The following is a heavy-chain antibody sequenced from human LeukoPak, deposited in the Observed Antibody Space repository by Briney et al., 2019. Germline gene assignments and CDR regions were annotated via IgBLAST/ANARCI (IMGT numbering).Heavy chain of an antibody. CDR3: ARTTYYDFWSGYFDY. CDR2: IYYSGST. Sequence: PSETLSLTCTVPGGSISSSSYYWGWIRQPPGEGLEWIGSIYYSGSTYYNPSLKSRVTISVDTSKNQFSLKLSSVTAADTAVYYCARTTYYDFWSGYFDYWGQGTLVTVSS. D-gene: IGHD3-3*01. CDR1: GGSISSSSYY. V-gene: IGHV4-39*01. J-gene: IGHJ4*02.